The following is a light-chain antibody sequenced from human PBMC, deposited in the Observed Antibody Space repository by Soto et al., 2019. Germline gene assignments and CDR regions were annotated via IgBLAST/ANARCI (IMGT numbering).Light chain of an antibody. CDR2: EVS. CDR1: SSDFGGYNY. J-gene: IGLJ1*01. Sequence: QSVLTQPPSASGSPGQSVTISCTGTSSDFGGYNYVSWYQQHPGKAPKLMIYEVSKRPSGVPARFSASKSGNTASLTVSGLQPEDEADYYCSSYAASNDLGVFGTGTKVTVL. CDR3: SSYAASNDLGV. V-gene: IGLV2-8*01.